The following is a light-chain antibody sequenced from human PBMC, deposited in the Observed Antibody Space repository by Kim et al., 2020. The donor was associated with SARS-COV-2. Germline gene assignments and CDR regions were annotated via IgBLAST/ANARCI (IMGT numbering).Light chain of an antibody. V-gene: IGLV1-44*01. CDR3: AAWDDSLNGWV. CDR1: SSNIGNNT. CDR2: SND. Sequence: ELTQPPSASGTPGQRVTISCSGSSSNIGNNTVNWYKQLPGTAPRLLIYSNDERPSGVPDRFSGSKSGTSASLAISGLQSEDEANYYCAAWDDSLNGWVFGGGTQRTVL. J-gene: IGLJ3*02.